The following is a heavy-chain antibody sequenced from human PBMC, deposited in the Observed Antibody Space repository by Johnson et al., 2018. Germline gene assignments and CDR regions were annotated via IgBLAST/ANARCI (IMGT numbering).Heavy chain of an antibody. Sequence: QVQLVQSGAEVKKPGSSVKVSCKASGGTFSSYTISWVRQAPGQGLEWMGRIIPILGIANYAQKFQGRVTITADESTSTAYMELSSLRSEDTAVYYCARELYGTNWFDPWGQGTLVTVSS. D-gene: IGHD2/OR15-2a*01. V-gene: IGHV1-69*04. CDR1: GGTFSSYT. CDR2: IIPILGIA. CDR3: ARELYGTNWFDP. J-gene: IGHJ5*02.